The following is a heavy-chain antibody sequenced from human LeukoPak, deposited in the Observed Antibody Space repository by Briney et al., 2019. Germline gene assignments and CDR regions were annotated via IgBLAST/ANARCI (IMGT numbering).Heavy chain of an antibody. CDR1: GFTFSRYN. J-gene: IGHJ4*02. Sequence: GGSLRLSCAASGFTFSRYNMDWVRQAPGKGLEWLSYISSSSTNIYYADSVKGRFTISRDNARNSLYLQMTSLRVEDTAMYYCARSVEGSFDYWGQGTLVTVSS. CDR2: ISSSSTNI. CDR3: ARSVEGSFDY. V-gene: IGHV3-48*01. D-gene: IGHD6-19*01.